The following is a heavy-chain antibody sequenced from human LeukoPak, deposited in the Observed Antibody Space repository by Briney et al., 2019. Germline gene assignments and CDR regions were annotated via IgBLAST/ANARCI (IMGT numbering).Heavy chain of an antibody. Sequence: GGSLRLSCAASGFTFSSYDMHWVRQATGKGLEWVSAIGTAGDTYYPGSVKGRFTISRENAKNSLYLQMNSLRAGDTAVYYCARAGGDYGEEYFQHWGQGTLVTVSS. J-gene: IGHJ1*01. CDR2: IGTAGDT. CDR3: ARAGGDYGEEYFQH. CDR1: GFTFSSYD. D-gene: IGHD4-17*01. V-gene: IGHV3-13*01.